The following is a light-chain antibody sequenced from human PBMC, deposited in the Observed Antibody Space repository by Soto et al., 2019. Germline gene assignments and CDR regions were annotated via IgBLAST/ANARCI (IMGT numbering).Light chain of an antibody. V-gene: IGKV2-28*01. Sequence: DIVMTQSPLSLPVTPGEPASISCRSSQSLLHSNGKNYVDWYLQKPGQSPQLLIYLASTRASGVPDRFSGSGSGKDFKLKISRVEAGDVGIYYCLKALQTPRTLGQGTKVEMK. CDR3: LKALQTPRT. J-gene: IGKJ2*01. CDR1: QSLLHSNGKNY. CDR2: LAS.